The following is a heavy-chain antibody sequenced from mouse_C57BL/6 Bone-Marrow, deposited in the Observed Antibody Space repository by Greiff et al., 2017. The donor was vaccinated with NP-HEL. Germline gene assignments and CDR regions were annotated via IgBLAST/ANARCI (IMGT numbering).Heavy chain of an antibody. J-gene: IGHJ4*01. V-gene: IGHV3-6*01. CDR3: ARGGVYDGYYNYAMDY. D-gene: IGHD2-3*01. CDR1: GYSITSGYY. Sequence: ESGPGLVKPSQSLSLTCSVTGYSITSGYYWNWIRQFPGNKLEWMGYISYDGSNNYNPSLKNRISITRDTSKNQFFLKLNSVTTEDTATYYCARGGVYDGYYNYAMDYWGQGTSVTVSS. CDR2: ISYDGSN.